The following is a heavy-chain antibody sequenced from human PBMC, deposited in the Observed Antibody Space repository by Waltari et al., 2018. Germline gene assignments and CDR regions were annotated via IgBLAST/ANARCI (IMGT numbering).Heavy chain of an antibody. CDR3: ARGVQYINSVMPRGMDV. CDR2: LNPDGNTA. V-gene: IGHV3-74*03. CDR1: GFTFTNYW. Sequence: EVQMVESGGDLVQPGESLRLSCAASGFTFTNYWMHWVRQVPGKELEWLSRLNPDGNTAMYADSVKGRFTISRDNAKNIVYLHMVRLRAEDTALYFCARGVQYINSVMPRGMDVWGQGTTVIVSS. J-gene: IGHJ6*02. D-gene: IGHD1-1*01.